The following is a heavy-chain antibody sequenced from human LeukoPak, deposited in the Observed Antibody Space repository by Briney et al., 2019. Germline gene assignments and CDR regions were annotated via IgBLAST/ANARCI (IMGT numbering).Heavy chain of an antibody. CDR2: INHSGST. V-gene: IGHV4-34*01. Sequence: SETLSLTCAVYGGSFSGYYWSWIRQPPGKGLEWIGEINHSGSTNYNPSLKSRVTISVDTSKNQFSLKLSSVTAADTAVYYCARGLRRVRGVIIYYMDVWGKGTTVTVSS. CDR1: GGSFSGYY. CDR3: ARGLRRVRGVIIYYMDV. J-gene: IGHJ6*03. D-gene: IGHD3-10*01.